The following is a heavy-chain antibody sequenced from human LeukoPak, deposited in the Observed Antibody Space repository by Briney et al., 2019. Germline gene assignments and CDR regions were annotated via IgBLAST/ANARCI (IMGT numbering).Heavy chain of an antibody. D-gene: IGHD3-22*01. CDR1: GFSFSSYA. CDR3: ASGGLGDSSGYGY. Sequence: GGSLRLSCAASGFSFSSYAMHWVRQAPGKGLEWVAVISYDGSNKYYADSVKGRFTISRDSSKNTLFLRMHILRAEDTAVYYCASGGLGDSSGYGYWGQGTLVTVSS. J-gene: IGHJ4*02. V-gene: IGHV3-30-3*01. CDR2: ISYDGSNK.